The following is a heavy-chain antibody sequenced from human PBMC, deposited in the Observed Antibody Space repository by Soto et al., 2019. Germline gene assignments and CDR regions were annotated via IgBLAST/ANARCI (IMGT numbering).Heavy chain of an antibody. CDR2: SSPRGDTI. CDR3: AKGPHTNVGWPYYFES. CDR1: GFSLANYP. V-gene: IGHV3-48*02. J-gene: IGHJ4*02. D-gene: IGHD6-19*01. Sequence: HPGGSLRLSCVASGFSLANYPMNWVRQTPGKGLEWISYSSPRGDTIYYGDSVEGRFTISRDNARNSLSLHMSSLRDEDSALYYCAKGPHTNVGWPYYFESWGQGVPVTVSS.